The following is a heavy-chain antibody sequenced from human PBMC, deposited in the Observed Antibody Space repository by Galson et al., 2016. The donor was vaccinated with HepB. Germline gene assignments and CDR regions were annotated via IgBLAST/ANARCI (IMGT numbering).Heavy chain of an antibody. Sequence: SLRLSCAGSGFTFNSYSMSWVRQAPGKGLEWVASISQYGSEKYYEDSVKGRFTISRDNAKNSVYLQMNSLRAEDTAVFYCAREYTWNGDDAFDLWGQGTTVIVSS. CDR2: ISQYGSEK. CDR1: GFTFNSYS. CDR3: AREYTWNGDDAFDL. V-gene: IGHV3-7*01. J-gene: IGHJ3*01. D-gene: IGHD1-1*01.